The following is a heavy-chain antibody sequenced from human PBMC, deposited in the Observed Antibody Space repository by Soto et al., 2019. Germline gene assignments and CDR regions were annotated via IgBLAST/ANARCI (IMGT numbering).Heavy chain of an antibody. CDR3: AWGIYEGRSGYYMDV. J-gene: IGHJ4*02. CDR1: GFTFSSYA. Sequence: GSLRLSCAASGFTFSSYAMHWIRQPPGKGLEWIVSRYDDESTFYNPSLKRRVTVSIDTSKKQFSLKMTSVTAADMGVYYCAWGIYEGRSGYYMDVWGQGNLVTFSS. V-gene: IGHV4-39*01. D-gene: IGHD3-3*01. CDR2: RYDDEST.